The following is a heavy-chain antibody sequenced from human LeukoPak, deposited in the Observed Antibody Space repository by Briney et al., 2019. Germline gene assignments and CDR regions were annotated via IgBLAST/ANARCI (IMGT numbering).Heavy chain of an antibody. V-gene: IGHV3-7*05. Sequence: GGSLRLSCAASGFTISSYWMTWVRQAPGKGLEWVANIKQDGSEKNYVDSVKGRFTISRDNAKNSLYLQMNSLRAEDTAVYYCARANYGSGSNYYYGLDVWGQGTTVTVSS. J-gene: IGHJ6*02. D-gene: IGHD3-10*01. CDR1: GFTISSYW. CDR2: IKQDGSEK. CDR3: ARANYGSGSNYYYGLDV.